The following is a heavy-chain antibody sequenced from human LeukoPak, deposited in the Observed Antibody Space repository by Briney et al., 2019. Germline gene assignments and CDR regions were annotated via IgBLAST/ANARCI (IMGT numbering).Heavy chain of an antibody. CDR2: INPSGGST. D-gene: IGHD1-26*01. Sequence: ALVKVSCKASGYTFTSYYMHWVRQAPGQGLEWMGIINPSGGSTSYAQEFQGRVTMTRDTSTSTVYMELSSLRSEDTAVYYCARDRSFRELDYWGQGTLVTVSS. V-gene: IGHV1-46*01. J-gene: IGHJ4*02. CDR1: GYTFTSYY. CDR3: ARDRSFRELDY.